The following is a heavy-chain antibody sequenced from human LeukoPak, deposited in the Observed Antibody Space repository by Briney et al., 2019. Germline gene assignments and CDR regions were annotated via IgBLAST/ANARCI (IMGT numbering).Heavy chain of an antibody. CDR2: MFYGGRA. CDR3: ARGDSTSWYVDS. J-gene: IGHJ4*02. Sequence: SETLSLTCTVSGGSLSNYYWNWIRQPPGKGLEWIGFMFYGGRAYYNPSLKSRVTISVDTSKNQISLNLRSVTAADTAMYYCARGDSTSWYVDSWGQGALVTVSS. D-gene: IGHD6-13*01. CDR1: GGSLSNYY. V-gene: IGHV4-59*01.